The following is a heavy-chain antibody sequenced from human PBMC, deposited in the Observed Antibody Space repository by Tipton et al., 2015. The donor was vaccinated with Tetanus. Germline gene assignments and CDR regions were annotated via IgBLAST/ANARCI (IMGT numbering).Heavy chain of an antibody. V-gene: IGHV3-21*06. CDR2: ISSSGSHM. D-gene: IGHD1-26*01. CDR3: AREGSSGWFDP. Sequence: SLRLSCAASGFTVSSNYMSWVRQAPGKGLEWVSSISSSGSHMYYAESVRGRFSISRDNAKNSLYLQMNSLRADDTALYYCAREGSSGWFDPWGRGTLVTVSS. J-gene: IGHJ5*02. CDR1: GFTVSSNY.